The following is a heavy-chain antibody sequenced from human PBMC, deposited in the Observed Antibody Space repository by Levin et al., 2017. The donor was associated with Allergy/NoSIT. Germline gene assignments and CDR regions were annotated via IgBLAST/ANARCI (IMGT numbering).Heavy chain of an antibody. Sequence: GESLKISCAASGFTFSDYYMSWIRQAPGKGLEWVSYISSSGSTIYYADSVKGRFTISRDNAKNSLYLQMNSLRAEDTAVYYCARVMIVVVSRYYYYGMDVWGQGTTVTVSS. CDR3: ARVMIVVVSRYYYYGMDV. J-gene: IGHJ6*02. V-gene: IGHV3-11*01. D-gene: IGHD3-22*01. CDR2: ISSSGSTI. CDR1: GFTFSDYY.